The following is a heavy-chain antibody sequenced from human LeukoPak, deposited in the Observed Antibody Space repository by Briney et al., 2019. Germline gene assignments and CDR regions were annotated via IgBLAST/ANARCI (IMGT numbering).Heavy chain of an antibody. CDR2: INHRGST. CDR1: GGSISSYY. V-gene: IGHV4-34*01. D-gene: IGHD2-15*01. CDR3: ARFSGRRTGDY. Sequence: SETLSLTCTVSGGSISSYYWSWIRQPPGKGLEWIGEINHRGSTNYNPSLKSRVTISVDTSKNQFSLKLSSVTAADTAVYYCARFSGRRTGDYWGQGTLVTVSS. J-gene: IGHJ4*02.